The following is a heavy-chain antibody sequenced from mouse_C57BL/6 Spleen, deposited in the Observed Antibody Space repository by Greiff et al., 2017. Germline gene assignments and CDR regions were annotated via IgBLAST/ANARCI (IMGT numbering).Heavy chain of an antibody. CDR1: GYTFTSYW. CDR3: ARDGNYRFDY. V-gene: IGHV1-52*01. D-gene: IGHD2-1*01. Sequence: QVQLQQSGAELVRPGSSVKLSCKASGYTFTSYWMHWVKQRPIQGLEWIGNIDPSDSETHYNQKFKDKATLTVDKSSSTAYMQLSSLTSEDSAVYYCARDGNYRFDYWGQGTTLTVSS. J-gene: IGHJ2*01. CDR2: IDPSDSET.